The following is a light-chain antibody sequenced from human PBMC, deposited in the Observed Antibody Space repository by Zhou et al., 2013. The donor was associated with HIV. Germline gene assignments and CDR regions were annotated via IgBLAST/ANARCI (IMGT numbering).Light chain of an antibody. V-gene: IGKV1D-12*01. CDR1: QDISNG. CDR3: QQANSFPLT. CDR2: VSI. Sequence: DIQMTQSPSSVSASVGGSVTITCRASQDISNGLVWYQQKPGKAPTLLIFVSIHFVRVGSRSRFSGSGSGTDFTLTINSLQREDFATYYCQQANSFPLTFGRRD. J-gene: IGKJ4*01.